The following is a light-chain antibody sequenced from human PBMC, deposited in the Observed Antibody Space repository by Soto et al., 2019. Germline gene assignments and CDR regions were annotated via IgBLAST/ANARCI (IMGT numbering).Light chain of an antibody. V-gene: IGKV3-15*01. J-gene: IGKJ5*01. CDR2: GAS. CDR3: EQYNNWPIT. CDR1: QSVNSK. Sequence: EIVLTQSPGTLSLAPGERATLSCRASQSVNSKLAWYQQKPGQAPRLLIYGASTRATGLPARFSGSGSGTEFTLTISSLQSEDFAVYYCEQYNNWPITFGQGTRLEIK.